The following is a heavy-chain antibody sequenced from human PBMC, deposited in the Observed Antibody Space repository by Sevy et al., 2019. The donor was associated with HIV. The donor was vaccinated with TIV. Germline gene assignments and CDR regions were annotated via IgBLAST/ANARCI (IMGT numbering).Heavy chain of an antibody. CDR2: INHSGST. J-gene: IGHJ6*03. CDR1: GGSFSGYY. D-gene: IGHD5-12*01. V-gene: IGHV4-34*01. Sequence: WETLSLTCAVYGGSFSGYYWSWIHQPPGKELEWIGEINHSGSTNYNPSLKSRVTISVDTSNNQFSLKLSSVTAADTTVCYCARNGGSGYLRRNYYYYYMDVWGKGTTVTVSS. CDR3: ARNGGSGYLRRNYYYYYMDV.